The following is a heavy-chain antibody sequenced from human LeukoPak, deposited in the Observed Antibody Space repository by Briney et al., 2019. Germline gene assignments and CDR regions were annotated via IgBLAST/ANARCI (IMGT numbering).Heavy chain of an antibody. Sequence: ASVKVSCKASGYTFANYGITWVRQAPGQGLEWTGWISTYSGNTDGNTKYAQKLQGRVTMTTDTSTSTAYMELRSLRSDDTAVYYCARGYYHDSSGYRHWGQGTLVTVSS. J-gene: IGHJ4*02. V-gene: IGHV1-18*01. CDR2: ISTYSGNTDGNT. CDR1: GYTFANYG. CDR3: ARGYYHDSSGYRH. D-gene: IGHD3-22*01.